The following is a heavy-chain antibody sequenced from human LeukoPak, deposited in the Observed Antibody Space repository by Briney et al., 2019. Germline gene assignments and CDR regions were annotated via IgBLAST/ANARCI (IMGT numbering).Heavy chain of an antibody. Sequence: ASVTVSCKASGYTFTGYYMHWVRQAPGQGLEWMGWINPNSGGTNYAQTFQGRVTMTRDTSISTAYMELSRLRSDDTAVYYCAREDGGDYVVVDYWGQGTLVTVSS. V-gene: IGHV1-2*02. CDR3: AREDGGDYVVVDY. CDR2: INPNSGGT. J-gene: IGHJ4*02. CDR1: GYTFTGYY. D-gene: IGHD4-17*01.